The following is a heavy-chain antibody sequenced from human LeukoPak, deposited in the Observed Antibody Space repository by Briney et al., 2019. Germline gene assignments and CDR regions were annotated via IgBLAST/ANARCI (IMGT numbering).Heavy chain of an antibody. V-gene: IGHV3-48*01. D-gene: IGHD3-16*01. CDR3: AKDWGEYFDYVWGSFTSFDF. J-gene: IGHJ4*02. CDR2: ISSSSTTI. CDR1: GFTFSTYN. Sequence: GGSLRLSCAASGFTFSTYNMNWVRQAPGQGLEWVSYISSSSTTIYYADSVKGRFTISRDNSKNTLYLQMNSPRAEDTAVYYCAKDWGEYFDYVWGSFTSFDFWGQGTLVTVSS.